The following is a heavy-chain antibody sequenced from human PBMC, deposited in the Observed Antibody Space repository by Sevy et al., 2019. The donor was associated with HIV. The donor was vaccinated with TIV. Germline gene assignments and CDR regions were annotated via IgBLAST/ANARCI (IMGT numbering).Heavy chain of an antibody. V-gene: IGHV3-53*01. CDR2: IYSGGST. CDR3: ARDARGYYYDSSGYYPDYYYGMDV. D-gene: IGHD3-22*01. Sequence: GGSLRLSCAASGFTVSSNYMSWVRQAPGKGLEWVSVIYSGGSTYYADSVKGRFTIPRDNSKNTLYLQMNSLRAEDTAVYYCARDARGYYYDSSGYYPDYYYGMDVWGQGTTVTVSS. J-gene: IGHJ6*02. CDR1: GFTVSSNY.